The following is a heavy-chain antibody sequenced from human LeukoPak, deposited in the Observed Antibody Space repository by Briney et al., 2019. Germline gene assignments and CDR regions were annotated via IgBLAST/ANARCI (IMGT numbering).Heavy chain of an antibody. V-gene: IGHV4-4*07. D-gene: IGHD3-10*01. Sequence: SETLPLTCTVSGGSISSYYWSWIRQPAGKGLEWIGRIFASGSTNSNPSLKSRVTMSVDTSKNQFSLNLSSVTAADTAVYYCARHSAMDVWGKGTTVTVSS. CDR2: IFASGST. J-gene: IGHJ6*04. CDR1: GGSISSYY. CDR3: ARHSAMDV.